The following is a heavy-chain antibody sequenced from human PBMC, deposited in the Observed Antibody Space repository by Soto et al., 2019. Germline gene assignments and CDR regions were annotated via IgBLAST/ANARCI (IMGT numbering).Heavy chain of an antibody. D-gene: IGHD6-6*01. CDR2: IYYSGRT. V-gene: IGHV4-30-4*01. CDR3: AGDRSNSPDYFDY. Sequence: SETLSLTCTVSGGSINSDDYYWSWIRQPPGKGLEWIGHIYYSGRTNYNPSLESRLTISLDTSKNQFSLKLGSVSAADTAVYFCAGDRSNSPDYFDYWGQGTLVTVSS. CDR1: GGSINSDDYY. J-gene: IGHJ4*02.